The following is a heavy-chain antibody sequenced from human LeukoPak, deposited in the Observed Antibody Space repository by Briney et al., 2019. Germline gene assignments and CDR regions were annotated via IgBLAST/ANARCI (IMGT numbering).Heavy chain of an antibody. CDR1: GFTFRSYE. CDR3: ARDRSKVTAYDDALDI. D-gene: IGHD2-21*02. V-gene: IGHV3-48*03. CDR2: ISDIGTTQ. Sequence: GGSLRLSCAASGFTFRSYELNWVRQAPGKGLEWVSYISDIGTTQHYADSVKRLFIISREKAKNSLYLQMNSLTAADTAVYYCARDRSKVTAYDDALDIWGQGTMVIVSS. J-gene: IGHJ3*02.